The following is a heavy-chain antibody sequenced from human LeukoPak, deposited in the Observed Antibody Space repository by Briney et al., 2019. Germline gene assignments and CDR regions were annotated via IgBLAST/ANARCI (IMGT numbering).Heavy chain of an antibody. J-gene: IGHJ4*02. CDR1: GFTFDDYG. CDR2: ISSTGGTT. V-gene: IGHV3-23*01. CDR3: AKDRSGSGYFDN. Sequence: GGSLRLSCAASGFTFDDYGMSWVRQAPGKGLEWVSRISSTGGTTEYADSVKGRFTISRDTSKNTLYLQMNSLRVEDTAVYYCAKDRSGSGYFDNWGQGTLVTVSS. D-gene: IGHD3-10*01.